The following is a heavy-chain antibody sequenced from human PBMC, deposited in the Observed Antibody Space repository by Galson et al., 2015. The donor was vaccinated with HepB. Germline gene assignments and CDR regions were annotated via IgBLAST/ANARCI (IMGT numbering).Heavy chain of an antibody. D-gene: IGHD2-21*02. Sequence: SLRLSCAASGFTFSSYAMSWVRQAPGKGLEWVSAISGSGGSTYYADSVKGRFTISRDNSKNTLYLQMNSLRAEDTAVYYCASVTHYYYYGMDAWGQGTTVTVSS. J-gene: IGHJ6*02. CDR3: ASVTHYYYYGMDA. V-gene: IGHV3-23*01. CDR2: ISGSGGST. CDR1: GFTFSSYA.